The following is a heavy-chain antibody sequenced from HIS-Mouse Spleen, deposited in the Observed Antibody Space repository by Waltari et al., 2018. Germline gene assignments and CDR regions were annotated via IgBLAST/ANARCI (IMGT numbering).Heavy chain of an antibody. Sequence: QLQLQESGPGLVKPSETLSLTCTVSGGSISSSSYYWGWIRQPPGKGLEWIGSIYYSGRTNYNPARKCRVTISVDTSKNQFARKLGFVTAADTAVYYCAREIPYSSSWYDWYFDLWGRGTLVTVSS. D-gene: IGHD6-13*01. J-gene: IGHJ2*01. CDR3: AREIPYSSSWYDWYFDL. V-gene: IGHV4-39*07. CDR2: IYYSGRT. CDR1: GGSISSSSYY.